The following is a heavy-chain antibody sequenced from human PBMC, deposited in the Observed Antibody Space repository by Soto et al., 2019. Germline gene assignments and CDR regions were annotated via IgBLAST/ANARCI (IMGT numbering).Heavy chain of an antibody. V-gene: IGHV3-64*01. J-gene: IGHJ4*02. CDR2: ISSNGGST. CDR3: GREGASIAFDY. D-gene: IGHD3-16*01. Sequence: GGSLRLSCAASGFTFSSYVMHWVRQAPGKGLEYVSAISSNGGSTFYANSVKGRFTISRDNSKNTLYLQMGSLRAEDMAVYYCGREGASIAFDYCGQRTLVPVSS. CDR1: GFTFSSYV.